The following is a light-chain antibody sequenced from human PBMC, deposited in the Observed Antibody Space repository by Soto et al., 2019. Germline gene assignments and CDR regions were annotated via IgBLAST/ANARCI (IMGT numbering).Light chain of an antibody. CDR2: DVS. Sequence: QSALTQPRSVSGSPGQSVTISCTGSSSDVGGYNYVSWYQQHPGKAPKVMIYDVSKRPSGVPDRFSGSKSGNTASLTISGLQAEDEADYYCCSYAGSSTGVFGGGTKLTVL. CDR3: CSYAGSSTGV. J-gene: IGLJ2*01. V-gene: IGLV2-11*01. CDR1: SSDVGGYNY.